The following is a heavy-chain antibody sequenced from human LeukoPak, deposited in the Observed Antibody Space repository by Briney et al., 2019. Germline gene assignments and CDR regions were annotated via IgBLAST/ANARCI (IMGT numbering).Heavy chain of an antibody. J-gene: IGHJ4*02. CDR2: ISWNSGSI. CDR3: AKDIKWRGLDAFDI. CDR1: AFTFDDYA. Sequence: PGGSLRLSCAASAFTFDDYAMHWVRQAPGKGLEWVSGISWNSGSIGYADSVKGRFTISRDNAKNSLYLQMNSLRAEDTALYYCAKDIKWRGLDAFDIWGQGTLVTVSS. V-gene: IGHV3-9*01. D-gene: IGHD3-16*01.